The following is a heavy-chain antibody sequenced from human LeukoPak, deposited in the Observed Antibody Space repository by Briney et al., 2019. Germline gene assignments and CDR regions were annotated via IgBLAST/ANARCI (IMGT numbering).Heavy chain of an antibody. CDR1: GLSVSSSSW. D-gene: IGHD3-3*01. V-gene: IGHV4-4*02. Sequence: SGTLSLTCAISGLSVSSSSWWTWVRQPPGKGPEWIGQIYHGGSTHYNPSLKSRVTISIDTSKNQFSLKLNSVTAADTAVYYCARQGDPYYDFWSGYHWGQGTLVTVSS. CDR2: IYHGGST. CDR3: ARQGDPYYDFWSGYH. J-gene: IGHJ5*02.